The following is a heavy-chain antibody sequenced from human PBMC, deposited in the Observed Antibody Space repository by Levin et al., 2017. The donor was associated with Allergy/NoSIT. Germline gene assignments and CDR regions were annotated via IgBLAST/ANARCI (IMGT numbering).Heavy chain of an antibody. CDR2: TYYRSKWYT. V-gene: IGHV6-1*01. D-gene: IGHD2-15*01. Sequence: SETLSLTCAISGDSVSNSIVTWNWIRQSPSRGLEWLGRTYYRSKWYTDFALSLKSRITIYPDTSKNQFSLQLNSVTPEDTAVYYCARESEAPATFYLDYWGQGTVVTVSS. CDR1: GDSVSNSIVT. CDR3: ARESEAPATFYLDY. J-gene: IGHJ4*02.